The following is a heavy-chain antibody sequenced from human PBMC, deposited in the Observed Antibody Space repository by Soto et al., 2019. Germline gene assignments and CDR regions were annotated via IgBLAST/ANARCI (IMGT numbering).Heavy chain of an antibody. CDR1: GGTFSSYT. CDR2: IIPILGIA. Sequence: QVQLVQSGAEVKKPGSSVKVSCKASGGTFSSYTISWVRQAPGQGLEWMGRIIPILGIANYAQKFQGRVTITADKXXSXAXXELSSLRSADTAVYYCASLGTRGYSYGPPDGYFDYWGQGTLVTVSS. CDR3: ASLGTRGYSYGPPDGYFDY. J-gene: IGHJ4*02. D-gene: IGHD5-18*01. V-gene: IGHV1-69*02.